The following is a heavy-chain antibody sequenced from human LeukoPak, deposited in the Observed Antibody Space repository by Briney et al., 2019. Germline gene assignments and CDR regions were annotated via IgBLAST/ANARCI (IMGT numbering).Heavy chain of an antibody. Sequence: SETLSLTCTVSGYSISSGYYWGWIRQPPGKGLEWIGTIFHSGSTYSNPSLKSRVTISVDTSKNQFSLNLSSVTAADTAVYYCARVGYYPDYYMDVWGKGTTVTDSS. V-gene: IGHV4-38-2*02. CDR2: IFHSGST. CDR3: ARVGYYPDYYMDV. CDR1: GYSISSGYY. D-gene: IGHD2-21*01. J-gene: IGHJ6*03.